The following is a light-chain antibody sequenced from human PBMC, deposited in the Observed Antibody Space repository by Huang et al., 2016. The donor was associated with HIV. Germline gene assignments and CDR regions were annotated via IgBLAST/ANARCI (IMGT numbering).Light chain of an antibody. CDR1: QRVDSH. CDR2: DAS. V-gene: IGKV3-15*01. J-gene: IGKJ1*01. CDR3: QQYNSWPRT. Sequence: EIVMTQSPATLSVSPGERVTLSCRASQRVDSHLAWYQQKPGQAPRLLIYDASTGATGIPARFSGSGSGTEFTLTISSLQSEDFAVYYCQQYNSWPRTFGQGTKVEIK.